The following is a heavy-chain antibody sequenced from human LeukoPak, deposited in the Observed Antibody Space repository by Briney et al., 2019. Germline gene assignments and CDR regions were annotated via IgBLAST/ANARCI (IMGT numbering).Heavy chain of an antibody. J-gene: IGHJ2*01. V-gene: IGHV1-58*02. CDR1: GFTFSKSA. Sequence: SVKVSCKASGFTFSKSAMQWVRQARGQRLEWIGWIVVGSGNTNYAQKFQERVTITRDMSTSTAYMELSSLRSGDTAVYYCAADRIAVAGYWYFDLWGRGTLVTVSS. CDR3: AADRIAVAGYWYFDL. CDR2: IVVGSGNT. D-gene: IGHD6-19*01.